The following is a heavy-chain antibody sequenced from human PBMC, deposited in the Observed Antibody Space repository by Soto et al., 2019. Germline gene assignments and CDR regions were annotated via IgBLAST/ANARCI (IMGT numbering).Heavy chain of an antibody. CDR2: ISSSSSYI. Sequence: GGSLRLSCAASGFTFSSYSMNWVRQAPGKGLEWVSSISSSSSYIYYADSVKGRFTISRDNAKNSLYLQMNSLRAEDTAVYYCARDGDYVWGSYRWSDAFDIWGQGTMVTVSS. CDR1: GFTFSSYS. V-gene: IGHV3-21*01. CDR3: ARDGDYVWGSYRWSDAFDI. J-gene: IGHJ3*02. D-gene: IGHD3-16*02.